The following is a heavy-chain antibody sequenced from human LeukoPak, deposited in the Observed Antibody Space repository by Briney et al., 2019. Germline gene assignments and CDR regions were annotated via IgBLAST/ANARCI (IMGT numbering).Heavy chain of an antibody. CDR3: ARSRSIAAAGQDGFDY. J-gene: IGHJ4*02. D-gene: IGHD6-13*01. CDR2: ISYDGSNK. CDR1: GFTFSSYG. Sequence: GGSLRLSCAASGFTFSSYGMHWVRQAPGRGLDWVAVISYDGSNKYYVDSVKGRFTISRDNSKNTLYLQMNSLRAEDTAVYYCARSRSIAAAGQDGFDYWGQGTLVTVSS. V-gene: IGHV3-30*03.